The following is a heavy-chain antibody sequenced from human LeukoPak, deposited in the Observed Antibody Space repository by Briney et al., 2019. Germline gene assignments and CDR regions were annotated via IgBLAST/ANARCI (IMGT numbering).Heavy chain of an antibody. J-gene: IGHJ3*02. CDR2: IYTSGST. Sequence: SQTLSLTCTVPGGSISSGSYYWSWIRQPAGKGLEWIGRIYTSGSTNYNPSLKSRVTISVDTSKNQFSLKLSSVTAADTAVYYCARGEAPGLGAFDIWGQGTMVTVSS. D-gene: IGHD3-16*01. CDR3: ARGEAPGLGAFDI. CDR1: GGSISSGSYY. V-gene: IGHV4-61*02.